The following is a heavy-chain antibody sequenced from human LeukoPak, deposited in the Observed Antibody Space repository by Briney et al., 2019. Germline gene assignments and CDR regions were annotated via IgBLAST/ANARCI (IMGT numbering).Heavy chain of an antibody. D-gene: IGHD6-19*01. Sequence: GGSLRLSCAASGFTFSNHGMNWVRQAPGKGLEWLSGVSPPGGGTYYADSVKGRFTISRDDSKNTLFLQMNSLRAEDTALYYCARNDFGSGWLGDYWGQGTLVTVFS. CDR2: VSPPGGGT. V-gene: IGHV3-23*01. J-gene: IGHJ4*02. CDR3: ARNDFGSGWLGDY. CDR1: GFTFSNHG.